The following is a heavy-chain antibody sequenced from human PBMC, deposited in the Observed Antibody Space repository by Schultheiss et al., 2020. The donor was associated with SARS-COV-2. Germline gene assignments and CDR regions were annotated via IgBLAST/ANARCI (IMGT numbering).Heavy chain of an antibody. CDR2: IDPSDSYT. Sequence: GESLKISCKGSGYSFTSYWISWVRQMPGKGLEWMGRIDPSDSYTNYSPSFQGHVTISADKSISTAYLQWSSLKASDTAMYYCARQSRGDVVVPAASYYYYYMDVWGKGTTVTVSS. CDR3: ARQSRGDVVVPAASYYYYYMDV. D-gene: IGHD2-2*01. J-gene: IGHJ6*03. CDR1: GYSFTSYW. V-gene: IGHV5-10-1*01.